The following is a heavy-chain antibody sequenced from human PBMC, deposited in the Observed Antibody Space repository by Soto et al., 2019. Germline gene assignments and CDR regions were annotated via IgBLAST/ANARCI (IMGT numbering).Heavy chain of an antibody. D-gene: IGHD6-13*01. Sequence: QVQLVQSGAEVKKPGASVKVSCKASGYTFTSYDINWVRQATGQGLEWMGWMNPNSGNTGYAQKFQGRVTKTRDTSISTAYMEVSSLRFEDTAVYYCAREHSSSLRFDYWGQGTLVTVSS. CDR1: GYTFTSYD. CDR3: AREHSSSLRFDY. CDR2: MNPNSGNT. J-gene: IGHJ4*02. V-gene: IGHV1-8*01.